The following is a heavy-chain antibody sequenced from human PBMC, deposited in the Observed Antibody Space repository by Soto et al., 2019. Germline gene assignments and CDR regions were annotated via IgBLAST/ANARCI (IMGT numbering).Heavy chain of an antibody. CDR2: INPNGGGT. Sequence: QVQLVQSGAEMKKPGASVKVSCEASGYTFTAYYIHWVRQAPGQELEWMGWINPNGGGTKYAQKFQGRVTMTRDTSINTAYMELTRLTSEDTAIYYCAREGAHYAPFDLWGQGTLVTVSS. J-gene: IGHJ4*02. CDR1: GYTFTAYY. D-gene: IGHD3-16*01. CDR3: AREGAHYAPFDL. V-gene: IGHV1-2*02.